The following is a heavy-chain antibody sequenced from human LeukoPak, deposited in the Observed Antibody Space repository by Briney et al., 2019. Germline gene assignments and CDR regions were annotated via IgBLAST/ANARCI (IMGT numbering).Heavy chain of an antibody. J-gene: IGHJ4*02. CDR2: IYPRGST. CDR1: GGSISSGSYS. Sequence: SQNRSLTCAVSGGSISSGSYSWSWIRQPPGKGLEWIGYIYPRGSTYYNPSLKSRVILSLDKSANQFSLNLSSVTAADTAVYYCARFSPRAMGNYLDFWGQGTLVTVSS. V-gene: IGHV4-30-2*01. CDR3: ARFSPRAMGNYLDF. D-gene: IGHD7-27*01.